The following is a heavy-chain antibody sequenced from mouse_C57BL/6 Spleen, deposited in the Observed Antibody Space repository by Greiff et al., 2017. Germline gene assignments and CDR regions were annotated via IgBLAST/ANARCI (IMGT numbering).Heavy chain of an antibody. CDR3: ARQGNRPDYFDY. CDR2: INPNNGGT. CDR1: GYTFTDFN. J-gene: IGHJ2*01. V-gene: IGHV1-18*01. Sequence: EVQLQQSGPELVKPGASVKIPCKASGYTFTDFNMDWVKQSHGKSLEWIGDINPNNGGTIYNQKFKGKATLTVDKSSSTAYMELRSLTSEDTAVYYCARQGNRPDYFDYWGQGTTLTVSS.